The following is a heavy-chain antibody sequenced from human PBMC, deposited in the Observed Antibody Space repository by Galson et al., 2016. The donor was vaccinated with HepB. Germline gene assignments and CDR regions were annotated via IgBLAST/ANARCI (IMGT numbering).Heavy chain of an antibody. D-gene: IGHD2-2*02. CDR2: MYYSGTT. CDR3: AKHTNCSSTSCFTAWFDP. J-gene: IGHJ5*02. CDR1: GGSISNYY. Sequence: SETLSLTCTVSGGSISNYYWAWIRQPPGKGMECIGYMYYSGTTYYNPSLKSRVTMSVDTSKNQFSLDVRSVTAADTAVYYCAKHTNCSSTSCFTAWFDPWGQGTRVTVSS. V-gene: IGHV4-59*01.